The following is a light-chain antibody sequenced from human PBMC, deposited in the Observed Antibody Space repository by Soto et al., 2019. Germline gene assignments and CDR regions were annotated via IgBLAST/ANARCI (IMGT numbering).Light chain of an antibody. J-gene: IGLJ1*01. CDR3: SSHAGNTFYV. V-gene: IGLV2-8*01. Sequence: QSALTQPPSASGSPGQSVTISCTGTSSDIGGYNSVSWYQQHPGEAPILMIYEVNKRPSGVPDRFSGSKSGNTASLTVSGLQAEDEADYYCSSHAGNTFYVFGTGTKLTVL. CDR1: SSDIGGYNS. CDR2: EVN.